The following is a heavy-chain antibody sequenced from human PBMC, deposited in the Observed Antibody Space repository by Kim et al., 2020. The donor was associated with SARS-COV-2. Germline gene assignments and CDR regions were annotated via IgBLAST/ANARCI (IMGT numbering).Heavy chain of an antibody. D-gene: IGHD3-22*01. V-gene: IGHV3-30*18. J-gene: IGHJ4*02. CDR1: GFTFSSYG. CDR3: AKDLWDYYDSKTWVY. Sequence: GGSLRLSCAASGFTFSSYGMHWVRQAPGKGLEWVAVISYDGSNKYYADSVKGRFTISRDNSKNTLYLQMNSLRAEDTAVYYCAKDLWDYYDSKTWVYWGQGTLVTVSS. CDR2: ISYDGSNK.